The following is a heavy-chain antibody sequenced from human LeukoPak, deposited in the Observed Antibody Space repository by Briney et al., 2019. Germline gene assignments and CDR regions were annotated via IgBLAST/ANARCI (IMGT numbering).Heavy chain of an antibody. CDR3: ARGRFFYGWGMDV. V-gene: IGHV3-7*03. J-gene: IGHJ6*02. D-gene: IGHD3-10*01. CDR1: GLTLDKYW. Sequence: GESLRLSCVASGLTLDKYWMTWVRQAPGKGLEWVANIRQDGREKDLVDSVKGRFTISRDDATSSVYLQMSSVRVEDTAIYYCARGRFFYGWGMDVWGQGTTVTVSS. CDR2: IRQDGREK.